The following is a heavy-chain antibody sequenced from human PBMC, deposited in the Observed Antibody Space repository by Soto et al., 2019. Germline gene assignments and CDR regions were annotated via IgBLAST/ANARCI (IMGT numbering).Heavy chain of an antibody. CDR1: GFTFSSYW. D-gene: IGHD3-10*01. CDR2: IKQDGSEK. V-gene: IGHV3-7*05. J-gene: IGHJ4*02. Sequence: EVQLVESGGGLVQPVGSLRLSCAASGFTFSSYWMSWVRQAPGKGLEWVANIKQDGSEKYYVDSVKGRFTISRDNAKNSLYLKMNSLRADDTAVYYCARTYYYGSGSQPLWGQGTLVTVCS. CDR3: ARTYYYGSGSQPL.